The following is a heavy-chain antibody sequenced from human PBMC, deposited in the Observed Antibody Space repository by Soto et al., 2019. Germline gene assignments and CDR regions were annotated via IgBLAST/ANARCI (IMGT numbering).Heavy chain of an antibody. J-gene: IGHJ6*02. CDR1: GFILSHYA. D-gene: IGHD4-17*01. Sequence: QVQLVESGGGVVQPGRSLRLSCAASGFILSHYAMHWVRQAPGKGLEWVALISEDANNKFYADSVKGRFTISRDNSKNTRSLPLTSLRGEDTAVYNCARGGEHGSYYYRVAHWGQGTTVTVSS. CDR3: ARGGEHGSYYYRVAH. V-gene: IGHV3-30-3*01. CDR2: ISEDANNK.